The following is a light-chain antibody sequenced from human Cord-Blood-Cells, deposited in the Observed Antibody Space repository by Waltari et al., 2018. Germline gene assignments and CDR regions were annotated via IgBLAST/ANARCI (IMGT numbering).Light chain of an antibody. V-gene: IGLV2-11*01. CDR3: CSYAGSYTLV. CDR2: DVS. J-gene: IGLJ2*01. CDR1: SSDVGGYNY. Sequence: QSALTQPRSVSGSPGQSVTISCTGTSSDVGGYNYASWYQQHPGKALKLTIYDVSKRPSGVPDRFSGSKSGNTASLTISGLQAEDEADYYCCSYAGSYTLVFGGGTKLTVL.